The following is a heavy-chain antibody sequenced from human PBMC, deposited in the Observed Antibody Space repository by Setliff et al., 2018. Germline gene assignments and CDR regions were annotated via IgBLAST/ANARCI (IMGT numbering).Heavy chain of an antibody. D-gene: IGHD3-3*01. J-gene: IGHJ6*03. CDR2: INAGNGNT. CDR3: AREFTRYYNFWSAHRYYMDV. V-gene: IGHV1-3*01. CDR1: GYTFTSYA. Sequence: ASVKVSCKASGYTFTSYAMHWVRQAPGQRLEWMGWINAGNGNTKYSQKFQGRVTITRDTSASTAYMELSSLRSEDTAVYYCAREFTRYYNFWSAHRYYMDVWCKGTTVTVSS.